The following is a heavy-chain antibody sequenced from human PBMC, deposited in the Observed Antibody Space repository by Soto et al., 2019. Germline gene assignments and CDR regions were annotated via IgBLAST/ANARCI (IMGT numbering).Heavy chain of an antibody. CDR3: ARLQCTKGVGYTGHDTFDI. D-gene: IGHD2-8*01. CDR1: GGSISSGGYY. CDR2: IYYSGST. V-gene: IGHV4-31*03. Sequence: PSETLSLTCTVSGGSISSGGYYWSWIRQHPGKGLEWIGYIYYSGSTYYNPSLKSRVTISVDTSKNQFSLKLSSVTAADTAVYYCARLQCTKGVGYTGHDTFDIWGQGTMVTVSS. J-gene: IGHJ3*02.